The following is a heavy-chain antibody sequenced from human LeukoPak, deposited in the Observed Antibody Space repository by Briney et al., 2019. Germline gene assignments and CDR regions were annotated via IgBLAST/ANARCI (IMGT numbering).Heavy chain of an antibody. D-gene: IGHD6-19*01. CDR3: ATVRCSDWYMDY. CDR2: IWYDGSRD. Sequence: PGGSLRLSCAASGFTLRNYGMNWVRQAPGKGLEWVALIWYDGSRDYYVDFVKGRFTVSRDNSKNTLYLQMKNLRAEDTAVYYCATVRCSDWYMDYWGQGTLVTVSS. CDR1: GFTLRNYG. V-gene: IGHV3-33*01. J-gene: IGHJ4*02.